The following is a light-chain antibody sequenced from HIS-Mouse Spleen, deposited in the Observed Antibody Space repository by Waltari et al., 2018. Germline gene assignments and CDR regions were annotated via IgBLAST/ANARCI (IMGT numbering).Light chain of an antibody. J-gene: IGLJ2*01. CDR1: SSTIGSNT. CDR2: SNN. CDR3: AAWDDSLNGVV. V-gene: IGLV1-44*01. Sequence: QSVLTQPPSASGTPGQRVTISCSGSSSTIGSNTANWYQQLPGTATKLLIYSNNQRPSGVPDRFSGSKSGTSASLAISGLQSEDEADYYCAAWDDSLNGVVFGGGTKLTVL.